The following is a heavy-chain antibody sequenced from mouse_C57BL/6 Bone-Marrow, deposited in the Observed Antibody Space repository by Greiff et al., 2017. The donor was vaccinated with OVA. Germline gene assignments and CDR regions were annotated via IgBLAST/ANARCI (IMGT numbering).Heavy chain of an antibody. CDR2: ISSGSSTI. Sequence: EVKLVESGGGLVKPGGSLKLSCAASGFTFSDYGMHWVRQAPEKGLEWVAYISSGSSTIYYADTVKGRFTISRDNAKNTLFLQMTSLRSEDTAMYYCVRDYYGSTWFAYWGQGTLVTVSA. J-gene: IGHJ3*01. CDR1: GFTFSDYG. CDR3: VRDYYGSTWFAY. D-gene: IGHD1-1*01. V-gene: IGHV5-17*01.